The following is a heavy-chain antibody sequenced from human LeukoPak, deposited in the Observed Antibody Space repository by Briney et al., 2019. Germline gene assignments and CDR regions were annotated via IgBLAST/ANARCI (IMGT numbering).Heavy chain of an antibody. J-gene: IGHJ4*02. Sequence: GGSLRLSCAASGFTFSSYWMSWVRQAPGKGLEWVANIKQDGSEKYYVDSVKGRFTISRDNAKNSLYLQMNSLRAEDTAVYYCARDTSRGYCSGGSCYSPFYWGQGTLVTVSS. CDR1: GFTFSSYW. CDR2: IKQDGSEK. D-gene: IGHD2-15*01. CDR3: ARDTSRGYCSGGSCYSPFY. V-gene: IGHV3-7*01.